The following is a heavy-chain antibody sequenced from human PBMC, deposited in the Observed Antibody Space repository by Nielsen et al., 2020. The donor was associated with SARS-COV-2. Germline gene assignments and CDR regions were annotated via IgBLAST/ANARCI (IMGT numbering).Heavy chain of an antibody. CDR3: ARDLWGSPYYYYGMDV. CDR1: GFTFSSYA. CDR2: ISGSGGST. J-gene: IGHJ6*02. D-gene: IGHD7-27*01. Sequence: GESLKISCAASGFTFSSYAMSWVRQAPGKGLEWVSAISGSGGSTYYADSVKGRFTISRDNSKNTLYLQMNSLRAEDTAVYYCARDLWGSPYYYYGMDVWGQGTTVTVSS. V-gene: IGHV3-23*01.